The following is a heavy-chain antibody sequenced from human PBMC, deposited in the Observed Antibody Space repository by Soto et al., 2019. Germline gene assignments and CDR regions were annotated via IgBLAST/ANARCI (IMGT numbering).Heavy chain of an antibody. CDR3: ARDRNDFWSGCYYYGMDV. J-gene: IGHJ6*02. Sequence: SETLSLTCTVSGGSISSYYWSWIRQPAGKGLEWIGRICTSGSTNYNPSLKRRVTMSVDTSKNQFSLKLSSVTAADTAVYYCARDRNDFWSGCYYYGMDVWGQGTTVTVSS. D-gene: IGHD3-3*01. CDR1: GGSISSYY. V-gene: IGHV4-4*07. CDR2: ICTSGST.